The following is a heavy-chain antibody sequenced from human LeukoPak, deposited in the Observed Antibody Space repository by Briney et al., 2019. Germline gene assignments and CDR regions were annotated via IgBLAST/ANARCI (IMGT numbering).Heavy chain of an antibody. J-gene: IGHJ6*02. CDR3: ARASPNYGMDV. Sequence: GGSLRLSCAASGFTFDDYTMHWVRQAPGKGLEWVSLISWDGGSTYYADSVKGRFTISRDNSKNSLYLQMNSLRAEDTALYYCARASPNYGMDVWGQGTTVTVSS. CDR2: ISWDGGST. D-gene: IGHD2-2*01. CDR1: GFTFDDYT. V-gene: IGHV3-43*01.